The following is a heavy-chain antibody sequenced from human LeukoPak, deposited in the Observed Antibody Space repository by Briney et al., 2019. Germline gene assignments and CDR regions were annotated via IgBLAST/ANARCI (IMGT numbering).Heavy chain of an antibody. CDR3: ARDRGYCSSTSCPPRKNWFDP. CDR2: INPNSGGI. Sequence: ASVKVSCKASGYTFTGYYMHWVRQAPGKGLEWMGWINPNSGGINYAQKFQGRVTMTRDTSISTAYMELSRLRSDDTAVYYCARDRGYCSSTSCPPRKNWFDPWGQGTLVTVSS. J-gene: IGHJ5*02. D-gene: IGHD2-2*01. V-gene: IGHV1-2*02. CDR1: GYTFTGYY.